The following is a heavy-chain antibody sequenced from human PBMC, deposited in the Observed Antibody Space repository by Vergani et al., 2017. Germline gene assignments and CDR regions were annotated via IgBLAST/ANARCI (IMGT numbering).Heavy chain of an antibody. CDR2: ISGSGVSA. D-gene: IGHD6-13*01. Sequence: EVQLLESGGGLVQPGGSLRLTCAASEFTFSNYAMNWVRQAPGKGLEWVSGISGSGVSAYYTDSVKGRFTISRDNSKNTLYLQMNSLRAEDTAVYYCAKAGYSSSWYEGRFDPWGQGTLVTVSS. J-gene: IGHJ5*02. CDR3: AKAGYSSSWYEGRFDP. V-gene: IGHV3-23*01. CDR1: EFTFSNYA.